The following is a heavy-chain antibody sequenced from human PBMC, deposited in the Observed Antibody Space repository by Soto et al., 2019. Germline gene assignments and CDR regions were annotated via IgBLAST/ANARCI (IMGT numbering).Heavy chain of an antibody. CDR1: GFTFKHNA. CDR2: ISYDGSTR. D-gene: IGHD3-10*01. CDR3: AREGIAESGPHYYDL. J-gene: IGHJ4*02. Sequence: QVQLVESGGGVVQPGRSLTILCTASGFTFKHNAMHWIRQAPGKGLEWVADISYDGSTRNYADSVKGRFTISRDNSKNPLSLQMSALKGEDTAMYYCAREGIAESGPHYYDLWGQGTLVAVSS. V-gene: IGHV3-30-3*01.